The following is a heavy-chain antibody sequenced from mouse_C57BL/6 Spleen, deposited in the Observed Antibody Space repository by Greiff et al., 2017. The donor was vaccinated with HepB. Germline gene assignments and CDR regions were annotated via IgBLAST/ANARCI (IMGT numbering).Heavy chain of an antibody. CDR3: AIHDYEAGYFDY. CDR1: GYTFTTYP. J-gene: IGHJ2*01. Sequence: QVELQQSGAELVKPGASVKMSCKASGYTFTTYPIEWMKQNHGKSLEWIGNFHPYNDDTKYNEKFKGKATLTVEKSSSTVYLELSRLTSDDSAVYYCAIHDYEAGYFDYWGQGTTLTVSS. V-gene: IGHV1-47*01. D-gene: IGHD2-4*01. CDR2: FHPYNDDT.